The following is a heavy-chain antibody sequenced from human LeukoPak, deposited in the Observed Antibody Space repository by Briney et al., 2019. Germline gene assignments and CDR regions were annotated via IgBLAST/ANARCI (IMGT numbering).Heavy chain of an antibody. CDR3: AKAGLDYDSSGYAWDY. D-gene: IGHD3-22*01. Sequence: GGSLRLSCAASGFTFSSYSMNWVRQAPGKGLEWVSYISSSSSTIYYADSVKGRFTISRDNAKNSLYLQMNSLRAEDTALYYCAKAGLDYDSSGYAWDYWGQGTLVTVSS. CDR2: ISSSSSTI. CDR1: GFTFSSYS. J-gene: IGHJ4*02. V-gene: IGHV3-48*04.